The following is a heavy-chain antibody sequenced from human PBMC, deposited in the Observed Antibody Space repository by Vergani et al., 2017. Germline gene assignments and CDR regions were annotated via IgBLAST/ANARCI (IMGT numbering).Heavy chain of an antibody. CDR2: IYYSGST. J-gene: IGHJ6*02. V-gene: IGHV4-59*08. CDR3: AGGPVGYYYGMDV. CDR1: GGSISSYY. Sequence: QVQLQESGPGLVKPSETLSLTCTVSGGSISSYYWSWIRQPPGKGLEWIGYIYYSGSTNYNPSLKSRVTISVATSKNQFSLKLGSVTAADTAVYYRAGGPVGYYYGMDVWGQGTTVTVSS. D-gene: IGHD3-16*01.